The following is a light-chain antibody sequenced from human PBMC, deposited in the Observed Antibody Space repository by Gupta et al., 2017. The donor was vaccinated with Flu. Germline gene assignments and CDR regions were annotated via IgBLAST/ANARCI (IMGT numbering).Light chain of an antibody. CDR2: GTS. CDR1: QNVITN. CDR3: QQHNDWPPWT. Sequence: ATLLLFLGERATPSCSASQNVITNLSWYHQKPGQAPRLLIYGTSARATGIPARFSGSGSGTEFTLTISSLQSEDFLIYYCQQHNDWPPWTFGQGTRVEIK. J-gene: IGKJ1*01. V-gene: IGKV3-15*01.